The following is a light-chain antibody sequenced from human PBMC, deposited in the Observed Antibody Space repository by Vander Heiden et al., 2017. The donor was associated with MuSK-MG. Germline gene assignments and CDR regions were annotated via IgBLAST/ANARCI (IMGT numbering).Light chain of an antibody. V-gene: IGKV1-39*01. J-gene: IGKJ1*01. CDR2: AAS. CDR1: RSVTTY. Sequence: DIQLTQSTSSVSSSAGDRVTITCRASRSVTTYLDWYQQKPGRAPKLLIYAASNLEGRVPARFSGSGSETDFTLTVSSLQPEDFATYYCQQSNSWPLTFGQGTKVEIK. CDR3: QQSNSWPLT.